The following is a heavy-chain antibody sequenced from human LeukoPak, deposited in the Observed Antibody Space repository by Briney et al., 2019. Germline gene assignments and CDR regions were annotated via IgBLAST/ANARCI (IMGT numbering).Heavy chain of an antibody. D-gene: IGHD1-26*01. CDR2: ISAYNGNT. J-gene: IGHJ4*02. Sequence: ASVKVSCKASGYTFTSYGISWVRQAPGQGLEWMGWISAYNGNTSYAQKLQGRVTMTTDTSTSTAYMELRSLRSDDTAVYYCARLPFIVGATWVLYFDYWGQGTLVTVSS. CDR3: ARLPFIVGATWVLYFDY. V-gene: IGHV1-18*01. CDR1: GYTFTSYG.